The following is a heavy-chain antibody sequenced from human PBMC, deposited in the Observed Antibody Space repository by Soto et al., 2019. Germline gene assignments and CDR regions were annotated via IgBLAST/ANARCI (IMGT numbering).Heavy chain of an antibody. D-gene: IGHD6-19*01. CDR2: ISGSGGST. V-gene: IGHV3-23*01. CDR3: AEESRQWMSLGMDV. J-gene: IGHJ6*02. Sequence: EVQLLESGGGLVQPGGSLRLSCAVSGFTFSSYAMSWVRQAPGKGLEWVSAISGSGGSTYYADSVKGRFTISKDNTKNTLYLKTKSLRAEDMAVYDCAEESRQWMSLGMDVWGQGTTVTVSS. CDR1: GFTFSSYA.